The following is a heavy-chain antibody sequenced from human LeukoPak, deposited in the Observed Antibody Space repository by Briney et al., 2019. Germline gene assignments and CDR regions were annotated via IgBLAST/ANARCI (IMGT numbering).Heavy chain of an antibody. CDR2: FDPEEGET. D-gene: IGHD2-2*01. J-gene: IGHJ4*02. CDR1: GYTRTEVC. CDR3: ATSGYQLCTL. V-gene: IGHV1-24*01. Sequence: GASVKLSCTVSGYTRTEVCMHWVRQGPGKGIEWMGGFDPEEGETIYAQKFQGRVTMTEDTSTDTAYMELSSLRSEHTAVYYWATSGYQLCTLWGERTRVRVSS.